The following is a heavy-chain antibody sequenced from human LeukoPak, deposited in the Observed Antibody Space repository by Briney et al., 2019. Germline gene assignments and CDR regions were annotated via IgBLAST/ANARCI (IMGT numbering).Heavy chain of an antibody. CDR3: ARDRGRLRYFDWLLDYFDY. CDR2: IKQDGSEK. J-gene: IGHJ4*02. CDR1: GFTFSSYW. Sequence: HPGGSLRLSCAASGFTFSSYWMSWVRQAPGKGLEWVANIKQDGSEKYYVDSVKGRFTISRDNAKNSLYLQMNSLRAEDTAVYYCARDRGRLRYFDWLLDYFDYWGQGTLATVSS. D-gene: IGHD3-9*01. V-gene: IGHV3-7*01.